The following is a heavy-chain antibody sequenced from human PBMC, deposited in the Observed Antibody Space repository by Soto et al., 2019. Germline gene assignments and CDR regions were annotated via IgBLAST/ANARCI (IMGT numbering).Heavy chain of an antibody. J-gene: IGHJ6*02. D-gene: IGHD3-10*01. Sequence: GGSLRLSCAASASIFKGHGMHWIRQAPGKGLEWVSYISSSSSYTNYADSVKGRFTISRDNAKKSLYLQMNSLRAEDTAVYYCARVPYYFASGTDYGMDVWGQGTTVTVSS. CDR3: ARVPYYFASGTDYGMDV. CDR1: ASIFKGHG. CDR2: ISSSSSYT. V-gene: IGHV3-11*06.